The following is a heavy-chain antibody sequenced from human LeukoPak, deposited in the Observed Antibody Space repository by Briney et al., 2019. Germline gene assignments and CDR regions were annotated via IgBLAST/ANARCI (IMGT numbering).Heavy chain of an antibody. D-gene: IGHD1-26*01. Sequence: SETLSLTCTVSGGSISSYYWSWIQQPPGKGLEWIGYIYYSGSTNYNPSLKSRVTISVDTSKNQFSLKLSSVTAADTAVYYCASALWSSKWELPSYWGQGTLVTASS. CDR3: ASALWSSKWELPSY. J-gene: IGHJ4*02. V-gene: IGHV4-59*08. CDR2: IYYSGST. CDR1: GGSISSYY.